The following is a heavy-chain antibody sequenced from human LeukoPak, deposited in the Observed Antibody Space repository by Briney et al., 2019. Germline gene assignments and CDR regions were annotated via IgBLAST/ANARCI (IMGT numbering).Heavy chain of an antibody. CDR3: ARLALGYCSGGTCPYYFDH. D-gene: IGHD2-15*01. CDR1: GGSISSYY. Sequence: PSETLSLTCTVSGGSISSYYWSWIRQPPGKGLEWIAYGDYSGSTRYNPSLESRVTISVDTSKNQFSLKLTSVTAADSAVYYCARLALGYCSGGTCPYYFDHWGQGTLVTVSS. V-gene: IGHV4-59*01. J-gene: IGHJ4*02. CDR2: GDYSGST.